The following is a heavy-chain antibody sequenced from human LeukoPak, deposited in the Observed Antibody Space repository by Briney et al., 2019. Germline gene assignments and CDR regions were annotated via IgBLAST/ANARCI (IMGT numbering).Heavy chain of an antibody. CDR1: GYTFTSYY. J-gene: IGHJ4*02. Sequence: ASVKVSCKASGYTFTSYYMHWVRQAPGQGLEWMGIINPSGGSTSYAQKFQGRVTMTRDMSTSTVYMELSSLRSEDTAVYYCARDRVTIFGVVTDESYFDYWGQGTLVIVSS. V-gene: IGHV1-46*01. CDR2: INPSGGST. D-gene: IGHD3-3*01. CDR3: ARDRVTIFGVVTDESYFDY.